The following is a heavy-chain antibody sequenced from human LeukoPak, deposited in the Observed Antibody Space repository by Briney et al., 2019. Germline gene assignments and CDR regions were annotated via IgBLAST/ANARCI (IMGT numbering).Heavy chain of an antibody. Sequence: GGSLRLSCAASGFTFSSYWMSWVRQAPGKGLEWVASIKQDGSEKYYVDSVKGRFTISRDNAKNSLYLQMNSLRAEDTAVYYCARTFDYGGNTRLRYYYYGMDVWGQGTTVTVSS. J-gene: IGHJ6*02. V-gene: IGHV3-7*03. CDR3: ARTFDYGGNTRLRYYYYGMDV. CDR2: IKQDGSEK. CDR1: GFTFSSYW. D-gene: IGHD4-23*01.